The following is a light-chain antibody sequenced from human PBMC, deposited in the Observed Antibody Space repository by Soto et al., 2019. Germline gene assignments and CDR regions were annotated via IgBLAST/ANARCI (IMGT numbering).Light chain of an antibody. CDR2: GAS. Sequence: EKVMTQSPATLSVSPGERATLSCRASQNVNTNLAWYQQKPGQAPRRLISGASTSATGIPARFSGSGSGTEFTLSITRLQSEDFAVYYCQQSNDWPLPFGGGTKVEIK. V-gene: IGKV3-15*01. CDR1: QNVNTN. CDR3: QQSNDWPLP. J-gene: IGKJ4*01.